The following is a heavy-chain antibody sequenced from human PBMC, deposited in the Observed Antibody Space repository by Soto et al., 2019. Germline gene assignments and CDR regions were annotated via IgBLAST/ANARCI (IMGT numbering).Heavy chain of an antibody. J-gene: IGHJ3*02. CDR3: TRHPALTEAFDI. Sequence: GESLKISCKGSGYSFTNYWIGWVRQMPGKGLEWMGIIFPGDSDTRYSPSFQGQVTISADKSISTAYLQWSSLQASDTAMFYCTRHPALTEAFDICGQGTMVTVSS. V-gene: IGHV5-51*01. CDR2: IFPGDSDT. CDR1: GYSFTNYW. D-gene: IGHD2-2*01.